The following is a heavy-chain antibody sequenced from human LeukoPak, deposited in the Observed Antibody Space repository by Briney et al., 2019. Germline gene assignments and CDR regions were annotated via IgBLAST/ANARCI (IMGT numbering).Heavy chain of an antibody. V-gene: IGHV3-53*01. CDR2: IYSGGST. J-gene: IGHJ4*02. CDR3: ARESGYDSYFDY. D-gene: IGHD5-12*01. CDR1: GFTVSSNY. Sequence: GGSLRLSCAASGFTVSSNYMSWVRQAPGKGLEWVSVIYSGGSTYYADSVKGRFTISRDNSKNTLCLQMNSLRAEDTAVYYCARESGYDSYFDYWGQGTLVTVSS.